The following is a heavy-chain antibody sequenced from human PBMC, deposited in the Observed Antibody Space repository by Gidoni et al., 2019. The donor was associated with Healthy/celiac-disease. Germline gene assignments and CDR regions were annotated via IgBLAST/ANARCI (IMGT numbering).Heavy chain of an antibody. CDR1: GFTFEDYA. CDR2: ISWNSGSI. CDR3: AKADRRSLWPSYFDY. D-gene: IGHD2-21*01. V-gene: IGHV3-9*01. Sequence: VQLVESGGGLVQPGRSLRLSCAASGFTFEDYAMHWVRQAPGKGLEWVSGISWNSGSIGYADSVKGRFTISRDNAKNSLYLQMNSLRAEDTALYYCAKADRRSLWPSYFDYWGQGTLVTVSS. J-gene: IGHJ4*02.